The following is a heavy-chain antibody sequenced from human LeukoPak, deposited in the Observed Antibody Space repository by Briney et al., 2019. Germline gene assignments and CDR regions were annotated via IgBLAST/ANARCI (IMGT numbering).Heavy chain of an antibody. V-gene: IGHV4-59*01. D-gene: IGHD1-26*01. CDR3: ARGYSGSYGRFDY. Sequence: PSETLSLTCTVSGGSISSFYWSWIWQPPGKGLEWIGYIYYSGNTNYNPSLKNRVTISVDTSKNQFSLKLSSVTAADTAVYYCARGYSGSYGRFDYWGQGTLATVSS. CDR2: IYYSGNT. J-gene: IGHJ4*02. CDR1: GGSISSFY.